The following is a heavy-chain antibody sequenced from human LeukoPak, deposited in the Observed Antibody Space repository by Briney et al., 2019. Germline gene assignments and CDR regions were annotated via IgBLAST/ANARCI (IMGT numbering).Heavy chain of an antibody. CDR3: AKDRRGQWLVGYFDY. Sequence: GGSLRLSCAASGFTFSSYAMSWVRQAPGKGLEWVSAISGSGGSTYYADSVKGRFTISRDNSKNTLYLQMNSLRAEDTDVYYCAKDRRGQWLVGYFDYWGQGTLVTVSS. CDR2: ISGSGGST. V-gene: IGHV3-23*01. J-gene: IGHJ4*02. D-gene: IGHD6-19*01. CDR1: GFTFSSYA.